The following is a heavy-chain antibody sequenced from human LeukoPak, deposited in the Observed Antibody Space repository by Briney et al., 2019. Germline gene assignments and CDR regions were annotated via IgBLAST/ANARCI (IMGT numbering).Heavy chain of an antibody. J-gene: IGHJ6*02. V-gene: IGHV1-46*01. Sequence: ASVKVSCKASGYTFTSYYMHWVRQAPGQGLEWMGIINPSGGSTSYAQKFQGRVTITADESTSTAYMELSSLRSEDTAVYYCARDSGFWSGYGYGMDVWGQGTTVTVSS. D-gene: IGHD3-3*01. CDR1: GYTFTSYY. CDR2: INPSGGST. CDR3: ARDSGFWSGYGYGMDV.